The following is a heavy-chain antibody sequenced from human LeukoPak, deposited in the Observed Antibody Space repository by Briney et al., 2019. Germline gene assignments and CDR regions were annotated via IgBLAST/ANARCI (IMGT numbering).Heavy chain of an antibody. CDR1: GGSITSYY. Sequence: SETLSLTCTVSGGSITSYYRSWIRQPPGKGLEWIGYIYTSGSTNYNPSLQSRVTISVDTSKNQFSLKLSSVTATDTAVYYCARRTVVADDAFDIWGQGTMVTVSS. CDR3: ARRTVVADDAFDI. CDR2: IYTSGST. V-gene: IGHV4-4*09. D-gene: IGHD2-15*01. J-gene: IGHJ3*02.